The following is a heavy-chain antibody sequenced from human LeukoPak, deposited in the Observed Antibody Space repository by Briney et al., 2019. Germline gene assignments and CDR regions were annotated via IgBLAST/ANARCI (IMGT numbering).Heavy chain of an antibody. V-gene: IGHV4-39*07. Sequence: SETLSLTCIVSGGSISSSGYYWGWIRQPPGKGLEWIGSIYYSGSTYYNPSLKSRVTISVDTSKNQFSLKLRSVTAADTAVYYCARDRMGTVMVPIDYWGQGTLVTVSS. CDR2: IYYSGST. J-gene: IGHJ4*02. CDR3: ARDRMGTVMVPIDY. D-gene: IGHD5-18*01. CDR1: GGSISSSGYY.